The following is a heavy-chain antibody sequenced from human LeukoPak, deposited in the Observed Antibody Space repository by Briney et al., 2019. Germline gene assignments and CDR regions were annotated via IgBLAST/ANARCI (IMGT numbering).Heavy chain of an antibody. CDR2: ISGGGGST. D-gene: IGHD3-16*01. J-gene: IGHJ6*02. CDR3: AKGALWYYYYGMDV. CDR1: GFTFSSYW. Sequence: PGGSLRLSCAASGFTFSSYWMHWVRHAPGKGLVWVSGISGGGGSTYYADSVKGRFTISRDNSKNTLYLQMNSLRAEDTAVYYCAKGALWYYYYGMDVWGQGTTVTVSS. V-gene: IGHV3-23*01.